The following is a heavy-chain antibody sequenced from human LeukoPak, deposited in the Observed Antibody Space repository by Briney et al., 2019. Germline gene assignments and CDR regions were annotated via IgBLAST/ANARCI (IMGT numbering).Heavy chain of an antibody. D-gene: IGHD3-22*01. CDR3: ARLSGDYYDSSGSEDY. CDR2: MNPNSGNT. V-gene: IGHV1-8*01. CDR1: GYTFTSYD. Sequence: ASVKVSCKASGYTFTSYDINWVRRATGQGLEWMGWMNPNSGNTGYAQKFQGRVTMTRNTSISTAYMELSSLRSEDTAVYYCARLSGDYYDSSGSEDYWGQGTLVTVSS. J-gene: IGHJ4*02.